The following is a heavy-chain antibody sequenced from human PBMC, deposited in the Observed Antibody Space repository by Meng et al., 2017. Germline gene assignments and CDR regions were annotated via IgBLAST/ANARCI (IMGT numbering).Heavy chain of an antibody. CDR2: INHSGST. CDR1: GGSFSGYY. Sequence: QVQPQQWGAGPLKPSETLSLTCAVYGGSFSGYYWSWIRQPPGKGLEWIGEINHSGSTNYNPSLKSRVTISVDTSKNQFSLKLSSVTAADTAVYYCARGGGYSYGFGSIDYWGQGTLVTVSS. D-gene: IGHD5-18*01. J-gene: IGHJ4*02. CDR3: ARGGGYSYGFGSIDY. V-gene: IGHV4-34*01.